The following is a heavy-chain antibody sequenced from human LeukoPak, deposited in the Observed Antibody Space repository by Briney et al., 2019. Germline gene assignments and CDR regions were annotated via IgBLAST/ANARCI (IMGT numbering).Heavy chain of an antibody. CDR2: IKQDGSEK. CDR3: ASTGSGATTIDY. D-gene: IGHD1-26*01. Sequence: GGSLRLSCAASGFTFSSYWMTWVRQAPGKGLEWVANIKQDGSEKYYVDSVEGRFTISRDNAKNLLYLQMNSLRTEDTAVYYCASTGSGATTIDYWGQGTLVTVSS. V-gene: IGHV3-7*01. J-gene: IGHJ4*02. CDR1: GFTFSSYW.